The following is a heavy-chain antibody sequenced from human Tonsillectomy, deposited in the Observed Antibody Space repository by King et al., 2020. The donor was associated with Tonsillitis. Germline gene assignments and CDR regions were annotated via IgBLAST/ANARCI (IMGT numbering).Heavy chain of an antibody. CDR2: IWYDGSNK. V-gene: IGHV3-33*01. CDR3: ARDPPTIVGATPPDY. J-gene: IGHJ4*02. Sequence: VQLVESGGGVVQPGRSLRLSCAASGFNFSNYVMHWVRQAPGKGLEWVAVIWYDGSNKYYGDSVKGRFTISRDNSKNTLYLQMNSLRAEDTAVYYCARDPPTIVGATPPDYWGQGTLVTVSS. CDR1: GFNFSNYV. D-gene: IGHD1-26*01.